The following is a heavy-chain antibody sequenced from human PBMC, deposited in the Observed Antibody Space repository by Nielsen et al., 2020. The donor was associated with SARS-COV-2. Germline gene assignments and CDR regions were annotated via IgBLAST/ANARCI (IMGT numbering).Heavy chain of an antibody. CDR1: GFTFSAYS. CDR3: ARDLPAQTL. Sequence: GGSLRLSCAASGFTFSAYSMTWVRQAPGEGLEWVSYISSTSSIIYYADSVKGRFTISRDNAKNSLDLQMNSLRAEDTALYYCARDLPAQTLWGQGTLVTSPQ. CDR2: ISSTSSII. V-gene: IGHV3-48*01. J-gene: IGHJ4*02. D-gene: IGHD2-2*01.